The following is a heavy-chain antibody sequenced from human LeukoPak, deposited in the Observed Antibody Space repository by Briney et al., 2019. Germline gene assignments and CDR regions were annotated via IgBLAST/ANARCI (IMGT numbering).Heavy chain of an antibody. CDR3: AKDSHSSGWYYFDY. CDR1: GFTFSNYY. CDR2: IKQDGSEK. V-gene: IGHV3-7*03. D-gene: IGHD6-19*01. J-gene: IGHJ4*02. Sequence: GGSLRLSCAASGFTFSNYYMSWVRQAPGKGLEWVANIKQDGSEKSYVDSVKGRFTISRDNAKNTLYLQMNSLRAEDTAVYYCAKDSHSSGWYYFDYWGQGTLVTVSS.